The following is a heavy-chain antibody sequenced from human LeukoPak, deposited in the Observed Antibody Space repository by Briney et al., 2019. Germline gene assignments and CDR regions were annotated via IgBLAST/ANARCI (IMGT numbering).Heavy chain of an antibody. V-gene: IGHV1-2*02. J-gene: IGHJ4*02. CDR2: INPNSGGT. CDR3: ARAYIIVGATGY. D-gene: IGHD1-26*01. Sequence: GASVKVSCKASGYTFTGYYMHWVRQAPGQGLEGMGWINPNSGGTNYAKKFQGRVTMTRDTSISTAYMELSRLRSDDTAVYYCARAYIIVGATGYWGQGTLVTVSS. CDR1: GYTFTGYY.